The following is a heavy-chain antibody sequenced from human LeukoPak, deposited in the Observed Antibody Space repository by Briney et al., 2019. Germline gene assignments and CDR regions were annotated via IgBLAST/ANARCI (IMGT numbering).Heavy chain of an antibody. CDR2: IYYSGTT. Sequence: PSETLSLTCTVSGGSISISSDYWGWIRQPPGKGLVWIGDIYYSGTTNYNPSLKSRVTMSVDTSKNQFSLKLNSATAADTAVYYCARRLSTRSYYLDDWGQGTLVTVSS. J-gene: IGHJ4*02. CDR3: ARRLSTRSYYLDD. CDR1: GGSISISSDY. V-gene: IGHV4-39*01. D-gene: IGHD2/OR15-2a*01.